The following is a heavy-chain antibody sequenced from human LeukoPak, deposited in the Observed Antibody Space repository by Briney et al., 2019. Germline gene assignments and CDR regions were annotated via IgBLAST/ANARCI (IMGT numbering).Heavy chain of an antibody. CDR1: GGSISSGGYS. Sequence: EASETLSLTCAVSGGSISSGGYSWNWIRQPPGKGLEWIGYIYHSGSAYYNPSLKSRVTISVDRSKNQFSLKLSSVTAADTAVYYCARVPQYYYGPHGMDVWGQGTTVTVSS. J-gene: IGHJ6*02. CDR2: IYHSGSA. D-gene: IGHD3-10*01. CDR3: ARVPQYYYGPHGMDV. V-gene: IGHV4-30-2*01.